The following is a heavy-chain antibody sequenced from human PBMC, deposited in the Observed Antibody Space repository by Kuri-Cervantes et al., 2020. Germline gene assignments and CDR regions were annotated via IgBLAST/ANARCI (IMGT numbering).Heavy chain of an antibody. J-gene: IGHJ5*02. V-gene: IGHV3-30*01. Sequence: SVKGRFTISRDNSKNTLYVQMNSLRAEDTAVYYCARGLGGYCSSTGCNWFDPWGQGTLVTVSS. CDR3: ARGLGGYCSSTGCNWFDP. D-gene: IGHD2-2*01.